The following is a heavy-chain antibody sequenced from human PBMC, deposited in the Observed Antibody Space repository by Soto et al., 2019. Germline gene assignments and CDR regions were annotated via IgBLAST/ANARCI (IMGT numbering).Heavy chain of an antibody. V-gene: IGHV3-23*01. CDR1: GFTFSSYA. CDR3: TKDLTTYDSLPGFTRETYYFDY. Sequence: EVQLLESGGGLVQPGGSLRLSCAASGFTFSSYAMSWVRQAPGKGLEWFSAISGSGGSTYYADSVKGQFTISRDNPKNTVYRQMNSLRAEDTAVYYSTKDLTTYDSLPGFTRETYYFDYWGQGTLVTVSS. D-gene: IGHD3-9*01. J-gene: IGHJ4*02. CDR2: ISGSGGST.